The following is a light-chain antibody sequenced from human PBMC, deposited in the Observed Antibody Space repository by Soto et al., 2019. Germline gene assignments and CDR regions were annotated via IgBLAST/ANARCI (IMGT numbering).Light chain of an antibody. CDR2: KAS. J-gene: IGKJ2*01. Sequence: DIQMTQSPSTLSASVGDRVTITCRAGQSISSWLAWYQQKPGKAPKLLIYKASSLESGVPSRFSGSGSGTEFTLTISSLQPDDFATYYCQQYHSYSYTFGQGTKLDLK. V-gene: IGKV1-5*03. CDR1: QSISSW. CDR3: QQYHSYSYT.